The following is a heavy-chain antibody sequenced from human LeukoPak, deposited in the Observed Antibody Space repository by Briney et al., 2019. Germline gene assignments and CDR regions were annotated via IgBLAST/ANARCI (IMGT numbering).Heavy chain of an antibody. D-gene: IGHD6-19*01. CDR3: AKPISGGLAVTADWFAP. Sequence: GRTLRLSCEASGFAFSFFAMSWLRQAVGKGLEWVSTINANSGTRSYAASVRGRFTISRDNSKNTLYLQLNTLRADDTAVYYCAKPISGGLAVTADWFAPWGQGTLVVVSS. CDR2: INANSGTR. J-gene: IGHJ5*01. CDR1: GFAFSFFA. V-gene: IGHV3-23*01.